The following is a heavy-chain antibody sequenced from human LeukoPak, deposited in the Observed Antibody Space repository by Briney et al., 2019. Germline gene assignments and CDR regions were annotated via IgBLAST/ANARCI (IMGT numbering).Heavy chain of an antibody. CDR1: GYTFTGYY. CDR3: ARDFYPRQGYYGMDV. CDR2: INPNSGGT. J-gene: IGHJ6*02. D-gene: IGHD2/OR15-2a*01. V-gene: IGHV1-2*02. Sequence: ASVKVSCKASGYTFTGYYMHWVRQAPGQGLEWMGWINPNSGGTNYAQKFQGRVTMTRDTSISTAYMELSRLRSDDTAVYYCARDFYPRQGYYGMDVWGQGTTVTVPS.